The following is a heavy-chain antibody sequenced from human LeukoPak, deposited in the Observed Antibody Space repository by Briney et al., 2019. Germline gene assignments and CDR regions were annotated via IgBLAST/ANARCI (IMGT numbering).Heavy chain of an antibody. CDR1: GCSISSYY. CDR2: IYYSGST. Sequence: SETLSLTCTVSGCSISSYYWSWIRQPPGKGLEWIGYIYYSGSTNNNPTLKSRVTISVDTSKNQFSLKLSSVTAADTAVYYCAVVLRYFDWSHTRYYYYGMDVWGQGTTVTVSS. J-gene: IGHJ6*02. CDR3: AVVLRYFDWSHTRYYYYGMDV. D-gene: IGHD3-9*01. V-gene: IGHV4-59*01.